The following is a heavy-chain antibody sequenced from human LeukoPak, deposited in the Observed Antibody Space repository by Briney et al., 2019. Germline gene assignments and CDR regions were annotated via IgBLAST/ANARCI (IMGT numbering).Heavy chain of an antibody. Sequence: PGGSLRLSCAASGFTFSSYSMNWVRQAPGKGLEWVSSISSSSSYIYYADSVKGRFTISRDNAKNSLYLQMNSLRAEDTAVYYCARDPRAYSSGWNDYYYYGMDVWGKGTTVTVSS. J-gene: IGHJ6*04. CDR2: ISSSSSYI. D-gene: IGHD6-19*01. CDR1: GFTFSSYS. CDR3: ARDPRAYSSGWNDYYYYGMDV. V-gene: IGHV3-21*01.